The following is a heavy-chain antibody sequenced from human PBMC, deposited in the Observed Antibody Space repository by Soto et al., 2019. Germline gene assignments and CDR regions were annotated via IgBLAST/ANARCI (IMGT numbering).Heavy chain of an antibody. Sequence: PSETLSLTCAVSGGSISSSHWWNWVRQPPGKGLEWIGEIFHSGNTNYNPSLKSRLTISVDKSKNQFPLKLNSVTAADTAVYYCARDSGYYSGTYLSWFDPWGQGILVTVS. CDR3: ARDSGYYSGTYLSWFDP. V-gene: IGHV4-4*02. CDR2: IFHSGNT. D-gene: IGHD3-10*01. J-gene: IGHJ5*02. CDR1: GGSISSSHW.